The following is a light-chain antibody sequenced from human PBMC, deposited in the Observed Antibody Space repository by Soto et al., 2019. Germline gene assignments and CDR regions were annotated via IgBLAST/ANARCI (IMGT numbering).Light chain of an antibody. CDR2: HVS. CDR1: SSDVGGYNY. J-gene: IGLJ1*01. Sequence: QSVLTQPASVSGSPGQSITISCTGTSSDVGGYNYVSWYQQYPGKAPKLMIYHVSNRPSGVSNRFSGSKSGNSASLTISGLQPEDEADYYCSSYTSTSPYVFGTGTKVTVL. V-gene: IGLV2-14*01. CDR3: SSYTSTSPYV.